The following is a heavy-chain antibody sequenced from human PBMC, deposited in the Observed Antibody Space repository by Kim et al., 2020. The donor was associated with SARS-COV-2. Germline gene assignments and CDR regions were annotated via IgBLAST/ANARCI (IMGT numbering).Heavy chain of an antibody. D-gene: IGHD2-15*01. Sequence: RGRYTISRDKSKNTLYLQKNSLRAEDTAVYYCAKDIVVVVAAVRHDAFDIWGQGTMVTVSS. J-gene: IGHJ3*02. V-gene: IGHV3-23*01. CDR3: AKDIVVVVAAVRHDAFDI.